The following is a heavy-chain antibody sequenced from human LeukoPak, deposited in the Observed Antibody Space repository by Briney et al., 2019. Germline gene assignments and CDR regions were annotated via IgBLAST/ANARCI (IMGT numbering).Heavy chain of an antibody. CDR1: GGSISGNYY. D-gene: IGHD3-22*01. Sequence: SETLSLTCTVSGGSISGNYYWSWIRQPAGKGLEWIGRIYTSGSTNYNPSLKSRVTMSVDTSKNQFSLKLSSVTAADTAVYYCARDYYDSSGYYLNWFDPWGQGTLVTVSS. J-gene: IGHJ5*02. CDR3: ARDYYDSSGYYLNWFDP. CDR2: IYTSGST. V-gene: IGHV4-4*07.